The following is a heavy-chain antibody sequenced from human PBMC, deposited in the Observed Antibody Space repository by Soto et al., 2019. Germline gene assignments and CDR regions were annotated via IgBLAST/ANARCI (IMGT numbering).Heavy chain of an antibody. CDR3: ARVHVMVVAGSTFDY. CDR2: IYHGGTT. J-gene: IGHJ4*01. CDR1: GDSISSGSY. D-gene: IGHD6-19*01. V-gene: IGHV4-38-2*02. Sequence: SETLSLTCTVSGDSISSGSYWAWIRQPPGKGPEWIASIYHGGTTFYNPSLKSRITISVDTSNNQFSLKLTSVTAADTAVYYCARVHVMVVAGSTFDYWGHGTLVTVSS.